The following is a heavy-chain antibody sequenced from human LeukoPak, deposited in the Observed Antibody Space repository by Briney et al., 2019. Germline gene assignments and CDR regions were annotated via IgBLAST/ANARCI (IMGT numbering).Heavy chain of an antibody. CDR3: ARDSSGTGVDY. CDR2: IYYSGST. CDR1: GGSISSGDYY. D-gene: IGHD3-22*01. J-gene: IGHJ4*02. V-gene: IGHV4-30-4*08. Sequence: PSQTLSLTCTVSGGSISSGDYYWSWIRQPPRKGLEWIGYIYYSGSTYYNPSLKSRVTISVDTSKNQFSLKLSSVTAADTALYYCARDSSGTGVDYWGQGTLVTVSS.